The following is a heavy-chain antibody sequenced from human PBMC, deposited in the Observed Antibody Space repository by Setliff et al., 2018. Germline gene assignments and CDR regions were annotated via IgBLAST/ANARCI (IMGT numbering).Heavy chain of an antibody. V-gene: IGHV1-8*03. Sequence: ASVKVSCKASGCTFTSYDINWVRQATGQGLEWMGWMNPNSGNTGYAQKFQGRVTITRNTSISTAYMELSSLRSEDTAVYYCARRGLGYDFWSGYYTIYYFDYWGQGTLVTVSS. CDR1: GCTFTSYD. D-gene: IGHD3-3*01. CDR2: MNPNSGNT. CDR3: ARRGLGYDFWSGYYTIYYFDY. J-gene: IGHJ4*02.